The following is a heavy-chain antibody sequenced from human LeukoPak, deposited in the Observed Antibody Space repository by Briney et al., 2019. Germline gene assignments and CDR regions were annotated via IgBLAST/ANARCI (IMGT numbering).Heavy chain of an antibody. J-gene: IGHJ5*02. CDR1: GFRFSSYG. CDR2: ISYDGSNK. D-gene: IGHD3-22*01. Sequence: GGSLRLSCAASGFRFSSYGMHWVRQAPGKGLEWVAVISYDGSNKYYADSVKGRFTISRDNSKNTLYLQMNSLRAEDTAVYHCAKVPHPYDSSGYPSDPWGQGTLVTVSS. CDR3: AKVPHPYDSSGYPSDP. V-gene: IGHV3-30*18.